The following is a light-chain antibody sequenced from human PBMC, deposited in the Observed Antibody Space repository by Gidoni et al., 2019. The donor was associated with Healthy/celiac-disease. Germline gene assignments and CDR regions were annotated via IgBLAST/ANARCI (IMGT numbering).Light chain of an antibody. CDR2: AAS. J-gene: IGKJ4*01. CDR1: QGISNY. V-gene: IGKV1-27*01. CDR3: QKYNSAPFT. Sequence: DIQMTQSPSSLSASVGDRVTITCRASQGISNYLAWYQQKPGKVPKLLIYAASTLQSGVPSRFSGSASWTDFTLTISSLQPEYVSTYYCQKYNSAPFTFGGGTKLEIK.